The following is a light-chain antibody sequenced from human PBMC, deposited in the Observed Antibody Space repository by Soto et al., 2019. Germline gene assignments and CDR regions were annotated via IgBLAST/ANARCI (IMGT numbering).Light chain of an antibody. J-gene: IGKJ5*01. CDR3: QQYNNWPPIT. CDR2: YAS. CDR1: PSVRSN. V-gene: IGKV3-15*01. Sequence: EIMMTQSPATLSVSPGERATLSCRASPSVRSNLAWYQHKPGQVPRLLIYYASTRATGIPARFSGSGSGTEFTLTISSLQSADVAVYYCQQYNNWPPITFGQGTRLEIK.